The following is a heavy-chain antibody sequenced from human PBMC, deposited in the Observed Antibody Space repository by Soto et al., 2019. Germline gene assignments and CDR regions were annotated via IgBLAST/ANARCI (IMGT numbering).Heavy chain of an antibody. D-gene: IGHD2-2*01. J-gene: IGHJ2*01. V-gene: IGHV2-5*01. CDR3: AHIFFLRYRVLRDLLTFPAQRSPDL. Sequence: SGATPVTPARTSTLTGTFLGFSIRTSSVSVGWIRQPPGKALERLALIYWNDDKRYSPSLKSRLTITKDTSKNQVVLTMTNMDPVDTATYYCAHIFFLRYRVLRDLLTFPAQRSPDL. CDR1: GFSIRTSSVS. CDR2: IYWNDDK.